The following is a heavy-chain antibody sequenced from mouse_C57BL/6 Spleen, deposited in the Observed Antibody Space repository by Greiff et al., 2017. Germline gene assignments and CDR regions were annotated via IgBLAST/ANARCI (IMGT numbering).Heavy chain of an antibody. D-gene: IGHD3-3*01. V-gene: IGHV3-6*01. J-gene: IGHJ4*01. CDR3: ARARDLYAMDY. CDR2: ISYDGSN. Sequence: EVQLQQSGPGLVKPSQSLSLTCSVTGYSITSGYYWNWIRQFPGNKLEWMGYISYDGSNNYNPSLKNRISITRDTSKNQFFLKLNSVTTEDTATYYCARARDLYAMDYWGQGTSVTVSS. CDR1: GYSITSGYY.